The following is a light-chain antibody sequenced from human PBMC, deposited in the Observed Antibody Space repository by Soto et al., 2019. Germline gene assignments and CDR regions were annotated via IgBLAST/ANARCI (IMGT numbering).Light chain of an antibody. V-gene: IGLV2-8*01. CDR2: EVS. Sequence: QSALTQPPSASGSPGQSVTISCTGTSSDVGGYNYVSWYQQHPGKAPKLMISEVSKRPSGVPDRFSGSKSGNTASLTVSGLQAEDEDDSYCSSFAGNNNLVFGGGTKHTVL. CDR1: SSDVGGYNY. CDR3: SSFAGNNNLV. J-gene: IGLJ2*01.